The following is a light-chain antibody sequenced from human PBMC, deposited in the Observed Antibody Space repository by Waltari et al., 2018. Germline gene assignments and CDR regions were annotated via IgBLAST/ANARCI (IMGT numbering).Light chain of an antibody. CDR1: QSLRHSNGDNY. CDR2: LGS. Sequence: DIVMTQSPLSLPVPPGAPASISCRSSQSLRHSNGDNYLAWSLQKQAQSPQFLIYLGSTRASGCPDRFSVIVSGTDVTLKISRVEAEDVGVYYCMQALQTPVTFGQGTKLKIK. CDR3: MQALQTPVT. V-gene: IGKV2-28*01. J-gene: IGKJ2*01.